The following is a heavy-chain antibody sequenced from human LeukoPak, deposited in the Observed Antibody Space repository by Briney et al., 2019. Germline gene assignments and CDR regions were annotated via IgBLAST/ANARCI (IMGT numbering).Heavy chain of an antibody. J-gene: IGHJ3*02. CDR2: IYPTDSDT. CDR3: AGTTSGWTLFDI. D-gene: IGHD6-19*01. Sequence: GESLKISCKGSGYIYSSYWMGWARQLPGKGLEWMGIIYPTDSDTRYSPSFQGQVTISADKSINTAYLQWSSLKASDSGMYYCAGTTSGWTLFDIWGQGTMVTVSS. CDR1: GYIYSSYW. V-gene: IGHV5-51*01.